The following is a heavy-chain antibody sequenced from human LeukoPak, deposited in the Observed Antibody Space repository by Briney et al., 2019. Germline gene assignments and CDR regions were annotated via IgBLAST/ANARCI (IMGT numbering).Heavy chain of an antibody. J-gene: IGHJ3*02. D-gene: IGHD3-22*01. Sequence: SETLSLTCTVYGGSISSSSYYWGWIRQPPVKGLEWIGSIYYSGSTYYNPSLKSRATISVDTSKNQFSLKLSSVTAADTAVYYCARTGGYDSSGYYYAFDIWGQGTMVTVSS. CDR1: GGSISSSSYY. CDR2: IYYSGST. V-gene: IGHV4-39*01. CDR3: ARTGGYDSSGYYYAFDI.